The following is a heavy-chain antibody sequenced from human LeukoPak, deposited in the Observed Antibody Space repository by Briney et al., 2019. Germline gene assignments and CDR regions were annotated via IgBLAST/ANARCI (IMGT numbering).Heavy chain of an antibody. J-gene: IGHJ5*02. Sequence: PSQTLSLTCTVSGGSISSGSYYWSWIRQPAGKGLGWIGRIYTSGSTNYNPSLKSRVTISVDTSKNQFSLKLSSVTAADTAVYYCARDSGYSSSRGEFDPWGQGTLVTVSS. CDR1: GGSISSGSYY. V-gene: IGHV4-61*02. CDR3: ARDSGYSSSRGEFDP. CDR2: IYTSGST. D-gene: IGHD6-6*01.